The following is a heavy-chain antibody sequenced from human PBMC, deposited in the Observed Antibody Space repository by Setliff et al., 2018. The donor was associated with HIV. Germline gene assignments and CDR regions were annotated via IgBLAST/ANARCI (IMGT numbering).Heavy chain of an antibody. Sequence: ASVKVSCKASGYTFTSSGITWVRQAPGQGLEWMGWIGTYNGDTNYAQNFQGRVTMSRDTSISTAYMELSRLKSDDTAVYFCATFDYGHSLGKIDYWGQGTLVTVSS. CDR1: GYTFTSSG. J-gene: IGHJ4*02. CDR3: ATFDYGHSLGKIDY. V-gene: IGHV1-18*01. CDR2: IGTYNGDT. D-gene: IGHD4-17*01.